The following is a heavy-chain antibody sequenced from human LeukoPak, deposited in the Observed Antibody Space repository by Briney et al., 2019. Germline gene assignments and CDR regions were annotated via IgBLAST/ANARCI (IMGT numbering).Heavy chain of an antibody. Sequence: GGSLRLSCAASGFTFSSYEMNWVPQAPGKGLEWVSYISSSGSTIYYADSVKGRFTISRDNAKNSLYLQMNSLRAEDTAVYYCARLHMGVTAIECFDHWGQGTLVTVSS. CDR2: ISSSGSTI. CDR1: GFTFSSYE. D-gene: IGHD2-21*02. CDR3: ARLHMGVTAIECFDH. V-gene: IGHV3-48*03. J-gene: IGHJ4*02.